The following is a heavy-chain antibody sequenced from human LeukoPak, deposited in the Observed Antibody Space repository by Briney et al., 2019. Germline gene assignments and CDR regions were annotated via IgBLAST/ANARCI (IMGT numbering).Heavy chain of an antibody. J-gene: IGHJ5*02. D-gene: IGHD3-10*01. CDR1: GFTFSSYA. CDR2: ISGSGGST. V-gene: IGHV3-23*01. CDR3: AKDRYYYGSGTKNWFDP. Sequence: PGGSLRLSCAASGFTFSSYAMRWVRQAPGKGLKWVSVISGSGGSTYYADSVKGRFTISRDNSKNTLFLQMNSLRAEDTAIYYCAKDRYYYGSGTKNWFDPWGQGTLVTVSS.